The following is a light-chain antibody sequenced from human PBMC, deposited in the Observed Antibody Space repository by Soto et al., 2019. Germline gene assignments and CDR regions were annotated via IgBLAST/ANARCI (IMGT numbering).Light chain of an antibody. CDR3: CSYAGTGTNWV. V-gene: IGLV2-23*01. Sequence: QPVLTQPATVSGSPGQSITISCTGTSRDVGSYGLVSWFQQHPGKAPKLLIYEATKRPSGVSNRFSGSKSGNTASLTISGLQAEDEADYYCCSYAGTGTNWVFGGGTKVTVL. CDR2: EAT. J-gene: IGLJ3*02. CDR1: SRDVGSYGL.